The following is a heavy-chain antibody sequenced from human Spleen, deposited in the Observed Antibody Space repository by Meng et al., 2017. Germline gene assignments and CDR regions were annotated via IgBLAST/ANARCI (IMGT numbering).Heavy chain of an antibody. J-gene: IGHJ4*02. Sequence: QVQVGQAGSELRQPGASVKVSCKASGYTLTSYAINWLRQAPGHGLEWMGWISVYNGNTNYAQQVQGRVTITRDTSASTAYMELSSLRYECTAVYYWARVVSGSLDYWGQGTLVTVSS. CDR3: ARVVSGSLDY. D-gene: IGHD1-26*01. CDR1: GYTLTSYA. CDR2: ISVYNGNT. V-gene: IGHV1-3*01.